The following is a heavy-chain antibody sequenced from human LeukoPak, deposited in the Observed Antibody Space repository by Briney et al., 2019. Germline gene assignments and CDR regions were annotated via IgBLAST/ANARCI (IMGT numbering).Heavy chain of an antibody. J-gene: IGHJ4*02. Sequence: GSLRLSWAASGFTFSNYWSHLGREAPGKGVGLVGLINSYGSSTSDANYVKGRFTISRDHAKNTLYLQMNSLRAEDTAVYYCARESGGGDYDSSGDLLHWGQGTLVTVSS. V-gene: IGHV3-74*01. CDR3: ARESGGGDYDSSGDLLH. D-gene: IGHD3-22*01. CDR1: GFTFSNYW. CDR2: INSYGSST.